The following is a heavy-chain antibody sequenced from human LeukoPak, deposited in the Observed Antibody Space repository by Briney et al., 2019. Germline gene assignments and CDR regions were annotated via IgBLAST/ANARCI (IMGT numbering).Heavy chain of an antibody. D-gene: IGHD2-21*02. Sequence: GGSLRLSCAVSGFSFTNYWMHWVRQDPGKGLVRVSYISSDGSVTKYADSVKGRFTISRDNAVNTLYLQMNSLRVEDTAVYYCVRGSLRLPRSTPDYWGQGTLVTVSS. CDR2: ISSDGSVT. J-gene: IGHJ4*02. CDR3: VRGSLRLPRSTPDY. V-gene: IGHV3-74*03. CDR1: GFSFTNYW.